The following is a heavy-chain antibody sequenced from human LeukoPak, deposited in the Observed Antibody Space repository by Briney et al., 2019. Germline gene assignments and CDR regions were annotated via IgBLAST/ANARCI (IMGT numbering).Heavy chain of an antibody. CDR2: ISGSGDNT. V-gene: IGHV3-23*01. D-gene: IGHD4-23*01. CDR3: AKNMGYGGNSAFDI. Sequence: GGSLRLSCAASGFTFNTYSMNWVRQAPGKGLEWVSVISGSGDNTNYADPVKGRFTISRDNSKNTLYVQMNSLRAEDTAVYYCAKNMGYGGNSAFDIWGQGTMVTVSS. CDR1: GFTFNTYS. J-gene: IGHJ3*02.